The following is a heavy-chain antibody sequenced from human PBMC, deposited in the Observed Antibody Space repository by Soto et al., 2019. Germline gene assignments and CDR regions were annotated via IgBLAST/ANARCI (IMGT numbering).Heavy chain of an antibody. D-gene: IGHD2-8*02. CDR3: ARAKITGLFDY. J-gene: IGHJ4*02. Sequence: QVQLQQWGAGLLKPSETLSLTCAVYGGSFSGYYWTWIRQPPGTGLEWIGEINHSGSTNYNPSLMSRVTLSVDTSKNQFSLMLTSVTAADAAVYYCARAKITGLFDYWGQGTLVTVSS. V-gene: IGHV4-34*01. CDR2: INHSGST. CDR1: GGSFSGYY.